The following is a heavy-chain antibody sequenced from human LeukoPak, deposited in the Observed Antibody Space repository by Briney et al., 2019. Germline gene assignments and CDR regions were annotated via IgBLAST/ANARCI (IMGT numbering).Heavy chain of an antibody. J-gene: IGHJ4*02. CDR1: GFTFSIYG. D-gene: IGHD4-23*01. V-gene: IGHV3-23*01. Sequence: GGSLRLSCAASGFTFSIYGMSWVRQAPGKGLEWVSSIIGSGGWTHYAESVKGRFTISRDNSKNTLYLQMNSLRAEDTAVYYCAKRDSTVGGRNEYHFDHWGQGTLVTVSS. CDR3: AKRDSTVGGRNEYHFDH. CDR2: IIGSGGWT.